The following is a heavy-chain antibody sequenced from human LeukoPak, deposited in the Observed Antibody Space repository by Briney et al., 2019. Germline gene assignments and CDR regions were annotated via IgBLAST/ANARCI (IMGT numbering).Heavy chain of an antibody. CDR2: IYYSGST. CDR3: ATTSATYYDFWSENCYFDY. V-gene: IGHV4-59*01. J-gene: IGHJ4*02. Sequence: SETLSLTCTVSGGSISSYYWSWIRQPPGKGLEWIGYIYYSGSTNYNPSLKSRVTISVDMSKNQFSLKLSSVTAADTAVYYCATTSATYYDFWSENCYFDYWGQGTLVTVSS. CDR1: GGSISSYY. D-gene: IGHD3-3*01.